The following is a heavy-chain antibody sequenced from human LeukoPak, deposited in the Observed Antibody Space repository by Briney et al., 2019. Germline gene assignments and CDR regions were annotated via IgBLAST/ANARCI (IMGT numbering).Heavy chain of an antibody. CDR3: ARSVLLWFGEYATPYYFDY. CDR2: IFYSGST. D-gene: IGHD3-10*01. J-gene: IGHJ4*02. Sequence: PSETLSLTCTVSGGSISTSNYYWGWIRQPPGKGLEWIGNIFYSGSTYYSPSLRSRVTISLDTSRNQFSLKLSSVTAADTAVYYCARSVLLWFGEYATPYYFDYWGQGTLVTVSS. V-gene: IGHV4-39*07. CDR1: GGSISTSNYY.